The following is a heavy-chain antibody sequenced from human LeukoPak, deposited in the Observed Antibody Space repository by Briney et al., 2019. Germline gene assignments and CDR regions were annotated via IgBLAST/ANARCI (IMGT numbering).Heavy chain of an antibody. CDR2: IYSGGTT. V-gene: IGHV3-66*02. CDR3: ARGELARRFDD. CDR1: GFTVSNNY. D-gene: IGHD3-10*01. J-gene: IGHJ4*02. Sequence: GSLRLSCAAAGFTVSNNYMSWVRQAPGKGLEWVSVIYSGGTTYYTDSVKGRFTISRDNSENTLYLQMNSLRAEDTAVYYCARGELARRFDDWGQGTLVTASS.